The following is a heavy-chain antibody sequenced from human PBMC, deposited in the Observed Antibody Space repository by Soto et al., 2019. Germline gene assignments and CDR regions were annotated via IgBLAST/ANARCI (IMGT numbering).Heavy chain of an antibody. J-gene: IGHJ6*02. CDR3: ARAPPRGIAAPGTWGSGMDV. V-gene: IGHV3-30-3*01. CDR1: VFSFSIYS. Sequence: RGSLRLSCTASVFSFSIYSLPWVRQTPGKGLDRVAVISYDGSNKYYADSVKGRFTVSRDSPKNTLFLQMNSLKPEDTAVYYCARAPPRGIAAPGTWGSGMDVWGQGTTVTVSS. CDR2: ISYDGSNK. D-gene: IGHD6-13*01.